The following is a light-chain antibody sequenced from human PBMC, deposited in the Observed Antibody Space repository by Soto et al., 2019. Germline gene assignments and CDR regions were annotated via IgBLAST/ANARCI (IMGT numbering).Light chain of an antibody. J-gene: IGKJ4*01. CDR1: QTLSSTF. V-gene: IGKV3-20*01. CDR3: QQFGTSPT. Sequence: EIVLTQSPGTLSLSPGERATLSCRAGQTLSSTFLAWYQQKPAQAPRLLIYGASSRATGVPDRFSGSGSGTDFTLTISGVEPEDFAVYYCQQFGTSPTFGGGTRVEIK. CDR2: GAS.